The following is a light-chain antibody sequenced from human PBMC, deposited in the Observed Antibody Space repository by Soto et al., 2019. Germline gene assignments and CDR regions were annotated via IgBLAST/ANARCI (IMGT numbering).Light chain of an antibody. V-gene: IGLV2-8*01. J-gene: IGLJ1*01. Sequence: QSALTQPLSASGSPGQSVTISCTGTSSDVGGYNYVSWYQQHPGKAPKLMIYEVSKRPSGVPDRFSGSKSGNTASLTVSGLQAEDEADYYCSSYGGSNNVVFGTGTKVTVL. CDR3: SSYGGSNNVV. CDR1: SSDVGGYNY. CDR2: EVS.